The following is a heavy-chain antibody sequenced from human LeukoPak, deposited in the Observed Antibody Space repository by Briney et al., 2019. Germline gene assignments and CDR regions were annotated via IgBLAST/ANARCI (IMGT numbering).Heavy chain of an antibody. CDR3: ARPGGSGRSFDY. D-gene: IGHD3-10*01. V-gene: IGHV4-39*01. CDR2: IYSSGST. J-gene: IGHJ4*02. CDR1: GGSISSSSYY. Sequence: SETLSLTCTVSGGSISSSSYYWGWIRQPPGKGLEWIGSIYSSGSTYYNPSLKSRVTISVDTSKNQFSLNLSSVPASDTAVYYCARPGGSGRSFDYWGQGILVTVSS.